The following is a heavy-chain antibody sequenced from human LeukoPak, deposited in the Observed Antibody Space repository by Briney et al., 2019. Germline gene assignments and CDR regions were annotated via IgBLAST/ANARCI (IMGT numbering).Heavy chain of an antibody. J-gene: IGHJ4*02. CDR3: ARGQLWLLSY. D-gene: IGHD5-18*01. CDR1: GFTFSRFA. V-gene: IGHV3-30-3*01. CDR2: ISNDGSNE. Sequence: GRSLRLSCAASGFTFSRFAMYWVRQVPGKGLEWVAIISNDGSNEYYADSVKGRFTISRDNSKNTLYLQTNSLRAEDTAVYYCARGQLWLLSYWGQGTLVTVSS.